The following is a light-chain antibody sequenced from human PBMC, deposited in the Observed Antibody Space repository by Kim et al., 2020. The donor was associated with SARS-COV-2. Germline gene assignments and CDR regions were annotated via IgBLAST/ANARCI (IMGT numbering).Light chain of an antibody. V-gene: IGKV1-13*02. CDR2: DAS. CDR3: QQFNTFPLT. CDR1: QDITNS. Sequence: ASVGDRVTITCRTSQDITNSLAWYQQRPGKSPKLLIYDASNLESGVPSRFSGSGSGTDFTLTISSLLPEDFATYYCQQFNTFPLTFGGGTKVDIK. J-gene: IGKJ4*01.